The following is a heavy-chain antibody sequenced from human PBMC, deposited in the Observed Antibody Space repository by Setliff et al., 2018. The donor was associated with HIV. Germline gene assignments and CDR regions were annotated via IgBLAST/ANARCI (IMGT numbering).Heavy chain of an antibody. CDR2: ISAYNGNT. CDR1: GYSFTTYA. Sequence: GASVKVSCKASGYSFTTYAISWVRQAPGQGLEWMGWISAYNGNTLYAQKFQGRVTMTTDTSTSTAYMDLKSLRAEDTAVYYCATKEPGTTYFQHWGQGTLVTVSS. J-gene: IGHJ1*01. V-gene: IGHV1-18*01. CDR3: ATKEPGTTYFQH. D-gene: IGHD1-1*01.